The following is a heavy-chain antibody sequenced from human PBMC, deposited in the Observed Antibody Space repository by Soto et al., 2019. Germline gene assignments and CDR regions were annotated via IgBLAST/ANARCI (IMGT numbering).Heavy chain of an antibody. D-gene: IGHD1-20*01. Sequence: PGVSLRLSFAASGFTFSDYYMSWIRQAPGKGLEWVSYISSSGSTIYYADSVKGRFTISRDNAKNSLYLQMNSLRAEDTAVYYCARVRHSTITGTTRHYFDYWGQGTLVIVSS. J-gene: IGHJ4*02. CDR1: GFTFSDYY. CDR2: ISSSGSTI. V-gene: IGHV3-11*01. CDR3: ARVRHSTITGTTRHYFDY.